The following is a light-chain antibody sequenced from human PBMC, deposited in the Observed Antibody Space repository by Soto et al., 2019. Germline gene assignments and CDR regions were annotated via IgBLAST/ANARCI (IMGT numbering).Light chain of an antibody. Sequence: QSALTQPASVSGSPGQSITISCTGISSDVGSYNLVSWYQQHPGKAPKVMIYEGSKRPSGVSNRFSGSRPGNTASLTISGLQAEDEAQYYCSSYAGSSTHVVFGGGTKLTVL. CDR1: SSDVGSYNL. J-gene: IGLJ2*01. CDR3: SSYAGSSTHVV. V-gene: IGLV2-23*01. CDR2: EGS.